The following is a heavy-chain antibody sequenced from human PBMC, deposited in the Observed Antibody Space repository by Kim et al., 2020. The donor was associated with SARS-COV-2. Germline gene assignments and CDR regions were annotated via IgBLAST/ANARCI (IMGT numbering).Heavy chain of an antibody. V-gene: IGHV3-9*01. Sequence: KGRFTISRDKARNSLYLQMNSLRAEDTAFYYCAKDIGKLGAVAGTVVDYWGQGTLVTVSS. J-gene: IGHJ4*02. CDR3: AKDIGKLGAVAGTVVDY. D-gene: IGHD6-19*01.